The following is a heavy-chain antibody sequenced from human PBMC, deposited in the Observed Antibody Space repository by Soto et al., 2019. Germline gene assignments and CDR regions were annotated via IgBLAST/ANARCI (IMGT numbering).Heavy chain of an antibody. CDR3: ARDNDRLQLGGNYYYILDV. CDR1: GGTFSSSA. D-gene: IGHD4-4*01. V-gene: IGHV1-69*12. CDR2: IIPLFRTP. Sequence: QVQLVQSGADMKEPGSSVKVSCKTSGGTFSSSAISWLRQAPGQGLEWMGGIIPLFRTPDYAQKFQGRVTIAADESTSTAYMERSSRRSEDTAVYYCARDNDRLQLGGNYYYILDVWGQGTTITVSS. J-gene: IGHJ6*02.